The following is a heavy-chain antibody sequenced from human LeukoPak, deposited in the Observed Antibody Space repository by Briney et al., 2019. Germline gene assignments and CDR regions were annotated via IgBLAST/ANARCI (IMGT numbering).Heavy chain of an antibody. CDR3: ARGLSYYYDSSGYYYDY. D-gene: IGHD3-22*01. Sequence: SETLSLTCAVYGGSFSGYYWSWIRQPPGKGLEWIGEINHSGSTNYNPSIKSRVTISVDTSKIQFSLKLSSVTAADTAVYYCARGLSYYYDSSGYYYDYWGQGTLVTVSS. V-gene: IGHV4-34*01. CDR1: GGSFSGYY. CDR2: INHSGST. J-gene: IGHJ4*02.